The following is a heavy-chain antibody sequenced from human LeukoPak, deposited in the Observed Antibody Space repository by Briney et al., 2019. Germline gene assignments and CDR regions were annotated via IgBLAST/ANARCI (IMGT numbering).Heavy chain of an antibody. J-gene: IGHJ5*02. Sequence: SETLSLTCTVSGDSITTYYWSWIRQPPGKGLEWIGYIYYSGITSYNPSLKRRVTISVETSNNHFSLMLTSVTAADTAVYYCATIPLYYDSLGWFDPWGQGTLVTVS. CDR3: ATIPLYYDSLGWFDP. CDR1: GDSITTYY. V-gene: IGHV4-59*08. D-gene: IGHD3-3*01. CDR2: IYYSGIT.